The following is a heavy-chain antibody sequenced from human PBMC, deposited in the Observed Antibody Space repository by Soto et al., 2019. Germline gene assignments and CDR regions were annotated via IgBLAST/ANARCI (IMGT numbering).Heavy chain of an antibody. D-gene: IGHD5-18*01. J-gene: IGHJ5*02. CDR3: GRVRVDKAEGWFDP. CDR1: GYSFSSFW. CDR2: IDPSDSYA. Sequence: GESLKISCKVSGYSFSSFWITWVRQMPGKGLEWMGRIDPSDSYANYSPSFQGHVTFSADKSINTAYLQWSSLKASDTAMYYCGRVRVDKAEGWFDPWGQGTLVTVSS. V-gene: IGHV5-10-1*01.